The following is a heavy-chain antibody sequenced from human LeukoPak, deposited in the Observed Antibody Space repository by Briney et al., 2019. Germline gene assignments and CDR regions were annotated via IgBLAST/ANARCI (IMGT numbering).Heavy chain of an antibody. Sequence: HPGGSLRLSCAASGFTFSSYVVSWVRQAPGKGLEWVSYISSSGSTINYADSVKGRFTISRDNAKNSLYLQMSSLRAEDTAVYYCASFYDSTGRDYWGQGTLVTVSS. CDR3: ASFYDSTGRDY. J-gene: IGHJ4*02. CDR2: ISSSGSTI. CDR1: GFTFSSYV. V-gene: IGHV3-48*03. D-gene: IGHD3-22*01.